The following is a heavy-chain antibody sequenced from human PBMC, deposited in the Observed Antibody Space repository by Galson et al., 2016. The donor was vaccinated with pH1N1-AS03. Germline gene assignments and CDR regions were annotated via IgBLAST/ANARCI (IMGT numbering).Heavy chain of an antibody. CDR2: INTNTGNP. CDR3: ARGYMSVSGCWDY. J-gene: IGHJ4*02. CDR1: GYTFTSYT. Sequence: SVKVSCKASGYTFTSYTMIWVRQAPGQGLKCMGWINTNTGNPTYAQGFTGRFAFSLDTSVSTAYLQIGSLKAEDTAVYYRARGYMSVSGCWDYWGQGTLVTVSS. V-gene: IGHV7-4-1*01. D-gene: IGHD6-19*01.